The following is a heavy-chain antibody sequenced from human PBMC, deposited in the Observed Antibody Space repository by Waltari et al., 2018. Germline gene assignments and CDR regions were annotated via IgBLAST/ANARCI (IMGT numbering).Heavy chain of an antibody. CDR2: IYYSGST. CDR3: AREYSGSYYEGY. D-gene: IGHD1-26*01. Sequence: QLQLQESGPGLVKPSETLSLTCTVSGGSISSSSYYWGWIRQPPGKGLEWIGSIYYSGSTYYNPSLKSRVTISVDTSKNQFSLKLSSVTAADTAVYYCAREYSGSYYEGYWGQGTLVTVSS. CDR1: GGSISSSSYY. V-gene: IGHV4-39*07. J-gene: IGHJ4*02.